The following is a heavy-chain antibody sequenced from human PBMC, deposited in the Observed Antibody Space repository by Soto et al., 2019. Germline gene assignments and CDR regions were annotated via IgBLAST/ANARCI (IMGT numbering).Heavy chain of an antibody. V-gene: IGHV3-48*03. CDR1: GFTFSSYE. Sequence: PGGSLRLSCAASGFTFSSYEMNWVRQAPGKGLEWVSYISSSGSTIYYADSVKGRFTISRDNAKNSLYLQMNSLRAEDTAVYYCARAPLYGSGSYYPEPNWFDPWGQGTLVTVSS. CDR2: ISSSGSTI. D-gene: IGHD3-10*01. CDR3: ARAPLYGSGSYYPEPNWFDP. J-gene: IGHJ5*02.